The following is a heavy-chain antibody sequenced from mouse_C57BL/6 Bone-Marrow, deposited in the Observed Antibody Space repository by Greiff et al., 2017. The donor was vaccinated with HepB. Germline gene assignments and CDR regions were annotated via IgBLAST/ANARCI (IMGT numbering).Heavy chain of an antibody. CDR2: IYPGSGNT. V-gene: IGHV1-76*01. CDR1: GYTFTDYY. J-gene: IGHJ1*03. D-gene: IGHD1-1*01. Sequence: QVQLKESGAELVRPGASVKLSCKASGYTFTDYYINWVKQRPGQGLEWIARIYPGSGNTYYNEKFKGKATLTAEKSSSTAYMQLSSLTSEDSAVYFCARCSSYGYFDVWGTGTTVTVSS. CDR3: ARCSSYGYFDV.